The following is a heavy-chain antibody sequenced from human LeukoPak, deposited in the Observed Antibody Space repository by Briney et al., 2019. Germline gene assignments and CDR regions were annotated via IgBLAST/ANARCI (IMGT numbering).Heavy chain of an antibody. CDR2: ISAYNGNT. CDR1: GYTFTSYG. V-gene: IGHV1-18*01. Sequence: ASVKVSCKASGYTFTSYGISWVRQAPGQGLEWMGWISAYNGNTNYGQKLQGRVTMTTDTSTSTAYMELRSLRSDDTAVYYCARSATQLIWFGELWYFDYWGQGTLVTVSS. D-gene: IGHD3-10*01. J-gene: IGHJ4*02. CDR3: ARSATQLIWFGELWYFDY.